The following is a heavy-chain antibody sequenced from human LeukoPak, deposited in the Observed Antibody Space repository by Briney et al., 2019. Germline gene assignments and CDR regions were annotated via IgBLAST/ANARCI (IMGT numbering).Heavy chain of an antibody. J-gene: IGHJ4*02. CDR3: ARGHVTGSDRHWDY. CDR1: DFSFRSHW. V-gene: IGHV3-74*01. CDR2: IIGDGNSI. D-gene: IGHD3-9*01. Sequence: GGSLRLSCAASDFSFRSHWMHWVRQAPGKGLVWVSRIIGDGNSISYADSVKGRFTISRDNAKNTLYLQMNSLRVEDTAVYYCARGHVTGSDRHWDYWGQGVLVTVSS.